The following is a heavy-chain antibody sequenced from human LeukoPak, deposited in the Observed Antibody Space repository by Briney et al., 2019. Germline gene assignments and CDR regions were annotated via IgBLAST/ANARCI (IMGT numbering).Heavy chain of an antibody. CDR3: ARVDSCGGVGY. D-gene: IGHD5-18*01. CDR2: IYYSGST. J-gene: IGHJ4*02. V-gene: IGHV4-59*01. Sequence: PSETLSLTCTVSGGSISSYYWSWIRQPPGKGLEWIGYIYYSGSTNYNPSLKSRVTISVDTSKNQFSLKLSSVTAADTAVYYCARVDSCGGVGYWGQGTLVTVSS. CDR1: GGSISSYY.